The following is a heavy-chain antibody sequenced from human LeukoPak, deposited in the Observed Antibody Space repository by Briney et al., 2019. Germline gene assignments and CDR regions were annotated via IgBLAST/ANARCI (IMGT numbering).Heavy chain of an antibody. Sequence: SETLSLTCTVSGGSISSYYWSWIRQPPGKGLEWIGYIYYSGSTYYNPSLKSRVTISVDTSKNQFSLKLSSVTAADTAVYYCARVRSSGPSDVWGQGTTVTVSS. CDR2: IYYSGST. J-gene: IGHJ6*02. D-gene: IGHD6-19*01. V-gene: IGHV4-59*12. CDR3: ARVRSSGPSDV. CDR1: GGSISSYY.